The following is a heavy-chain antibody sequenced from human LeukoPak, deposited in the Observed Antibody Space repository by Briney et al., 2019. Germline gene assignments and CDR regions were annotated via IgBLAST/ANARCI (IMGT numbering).Heavy chain of an antibody. D-gene: IGHD2-21*02. CDR3: ARDPGGNSVVDY. CDR2: IDPNSGGT. CDR1: GYTFTGYY. J-gene: IGHJ4*02. Sequence: ASVKVSCKASGYTFTGYYMHWVRQAPGQGLEWMGWIDPNSGGTNYAQKFQGRVTMTRDTSISTAYMELSRLRSDDTAVYYCARDPGGNSVVDYWGQGTLVTVSS. V-gene: IGHV1-2*02.